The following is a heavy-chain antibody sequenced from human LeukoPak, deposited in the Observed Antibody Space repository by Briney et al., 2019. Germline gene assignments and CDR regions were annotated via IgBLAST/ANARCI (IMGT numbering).Heavy chain of an antibody. D-gene: IGHD3-10*01. J-gene: IGHJ4*02. CDR1: GYSISSGYY. CDR3: ARPYGSGSYFDY. V-gene: IGHV4-38-2*02. Sequence: SETLSLTCTVSGYSISSGYYWGWIRQPPGKGLEWIGSIYHSGRTFYNPSLKSRVTISVDTSKNQFSLKLTSVTAADTAVYYCARPYGSGSYFDYWGQGTLVTVSS. CDR2: IYHSGRT.